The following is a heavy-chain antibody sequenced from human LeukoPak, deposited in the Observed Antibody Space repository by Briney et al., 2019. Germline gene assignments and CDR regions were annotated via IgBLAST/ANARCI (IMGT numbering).Heavy chain of an antibody. J-gene: IGHJ4*02. CDR2: ISGSGGST. Sequence: GGSLRLSCAASGFTFSSYAMTWVRRAPGKGLEWVSAISGSGGSTYSADSVKGRFTISRDNSKNTLYLQMNSLKTEDTAVYYCAKDVESGRSADYWGQGTLVTVSS. V-gene: IGHV3-23*01. CDR1: GFTFSSYA. CDR3: AKDVESGRSADY. D-gene: IGHD3-10*01.